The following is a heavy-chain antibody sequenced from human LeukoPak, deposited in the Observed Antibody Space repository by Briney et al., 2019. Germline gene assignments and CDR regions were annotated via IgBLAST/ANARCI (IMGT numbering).Heavy chain of an antibody. J-gene: IGHJ3*02. Sequence: GGSLRLSCAASGFTFSSYAMSWVRQAPGKGLECVLAISGSGGSTYYADSVKGRFTISRDNSKNTLYLQMNSLRAEDTAVYYCAKDGSYYYDSSGFPDAFDIWGQGTMVTVSS. CDR1: GFTFSSYA. CDR2: ISGSGGST. CDR3: AKDGSYYYDSSGFPDAFDI. V-gene: IGHV3-23*01. D-gene: IGHD3-22*01.